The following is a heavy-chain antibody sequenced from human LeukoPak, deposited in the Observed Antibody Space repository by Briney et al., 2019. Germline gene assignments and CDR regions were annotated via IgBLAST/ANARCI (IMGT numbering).Heavy chain of an antibody. Sequence: GGTLRLSCAASGITFSSYGMSWVRQAPGKGLEWVSGISGTGENTYYADSVKGRFTISRDNSKNTLYLQVNSLRAEDTAVYYCARGWEGYFDYWGQGTLVTVSS. CDR1: GITFSSYG. J-gene: IGHJ4*02. CDR2: ISGTGENT. CDR3: ARGWEGYFDY. D-gene: IGHD6-19*01. V-gene: IGHV3-23*01.